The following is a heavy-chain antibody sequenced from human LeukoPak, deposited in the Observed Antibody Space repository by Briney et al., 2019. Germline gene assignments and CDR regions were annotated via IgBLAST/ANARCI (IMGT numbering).Heavy chain of an antibody. CDR2: ISGSGGST. Sequence: GGSLRLSCAASGFNFRTHWMHWVRQAPGKGLEWVSAISGSGGSTYYADSVKGRFSISRDNSKNTLYLQMNSLRAEDTAVYYCATGEYQPPTWGQGTLVTVSS. J-gene: IGHJ5*02. D-gene: IGHD2-2*01. CDR1: GFNFRTHW. V-gene: IGHV3-23*01. CDR3: ATGEYQPPT.